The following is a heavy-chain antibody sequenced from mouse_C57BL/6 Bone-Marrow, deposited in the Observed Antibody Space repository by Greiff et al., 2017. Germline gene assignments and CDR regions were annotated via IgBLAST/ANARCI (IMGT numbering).Heavy chain of an antibody. V-gene: IGHV5-6*01. CDR3: ASHYSKIPYYYAMDY. CDR1: GFTFSSYG. CDR2: ISSGGSYT. Sequence: EVKLMESGGDLVKPGGSLKLSCAASGFTFSSYGMSWVRQTPDKRLEWVATISSGGSYTYYPDSVKGRFTISRDNAKNTLYLQMSSLKSEDTAMYYCASHYSKIPYYYAMDYWGQGTSVTVSS. J-gene: IGHJ4*01. D-gene: IGHD2-5*01.